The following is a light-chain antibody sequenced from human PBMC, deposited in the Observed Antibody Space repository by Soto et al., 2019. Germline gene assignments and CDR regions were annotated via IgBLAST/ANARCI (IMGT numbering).Light chain of an antibody. Sequence: QSVLTQPPSASGTPGQRVTISCSGSTGLNTVNWYQQVPGTAPKLLIYNNSQRPSGVPDRFSGSRSGTSASLAISGLQSEDEADYYCAGWDDSLSALYVFGSGTKVTVL. CDR2: NNS. J-gene: IGLJ1*01. CDR3: AGWDDSLSALYV. CDR1: TGLNT. V-gene: IGLV1-44*01.